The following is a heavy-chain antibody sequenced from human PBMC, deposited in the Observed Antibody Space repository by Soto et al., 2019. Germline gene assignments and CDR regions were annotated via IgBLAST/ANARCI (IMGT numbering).Heavy chain of an antibody. CDR1: GYSFSSYW. CDR2: IYPGDSDT. D-gene: IGHD6-19*01. V-gene: IGHV5-51*01. Sequence: PGEPLKISCKGSGYSFSSYWIGWVRQMPGKGLEWMGIIYPGDSDTRYSPSFQGQVTISVAKSINTAYLQWSSLKASDTAMYYCTRGRGIAVPGDFDHWGQGTLVTVSS. CDR3: TRGRGIAVPGDFDH. J-gene: IGHJ4*02.